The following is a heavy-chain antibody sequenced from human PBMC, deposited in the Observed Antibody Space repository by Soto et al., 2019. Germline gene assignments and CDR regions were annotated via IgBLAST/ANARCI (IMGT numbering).Heavy chain of an antibody. CDR1: GYTFTCYY. V-gene: IGHV1-2*02. CDR3: ATPSGVGNGPDYFDY. J-gene: IGHJ4*02. CDR2: INPNSGGT. Sequence: ASVKVSCKTSGYTFTCYYIHWVRQAPGQGLEWMGWINPNSGGTNYAQKFQGRVTMTRDTSISTAYMELSRLRSDDTAVYYCATPSGVGNGPDYFDYWGQGTLVTSPQ. D-gene: IGHD2-8*01.